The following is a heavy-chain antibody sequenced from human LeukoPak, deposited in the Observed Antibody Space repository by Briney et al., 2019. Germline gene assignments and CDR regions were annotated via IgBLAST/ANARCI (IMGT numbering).Heavy chain of an antibody. CDR3: AGHSRGFGGGFDP. Sequence: SETLSLTCAVYGGSFSGYYWSWIRQPPGKGLEWIGYIYYSGSTNYNPSLKSRVTISVDTSKNQFSLKLSSVTAADTAVYYCAGHSRGFGGGFDPWGQGTLVTVSS. D-gene: IGHD2-15*01. V-gene: IGHV4-59*08. CDR1: GGSFSGYY. J-gene: IGHJ5*02. CDR2: IYYSGST.